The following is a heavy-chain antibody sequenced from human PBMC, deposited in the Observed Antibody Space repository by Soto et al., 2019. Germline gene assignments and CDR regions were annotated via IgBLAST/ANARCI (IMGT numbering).Heavy chain of an antibody. CDR3: ARGPCSGGSCGLEMATIYPSYFDY. CDR2: IIPIFGTA. V-gene: IGHV1-69*13. Sequence: SVKVSCKASGGTFSSYAISWVRQAPGQGLEWMGGIIPIFGTANYAQKFQGRVTITADESTSTAYMELSSLRSEDTAVYYCARGPCSGGSCGLEMATIYPSYFDYWGQGTLVTVSS. D-gene: IGHD2-15*01. J-gene: IGHJ4*02. CDR1: GGTFSSYA.